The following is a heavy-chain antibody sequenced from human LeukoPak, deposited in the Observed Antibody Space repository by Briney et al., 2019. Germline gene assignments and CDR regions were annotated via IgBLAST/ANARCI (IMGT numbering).Heavy chain of an antibody. CDR1: GGSINSGAYY. D-gene: IGHD2-15*01. CDR2: IYYSGSN. Sequence: SETLSLTCTVSGGSINSGAYYWSWIRQHPGKGLEWIGYIYYSGSNYYNPSLKSRVTISVDTSKNQFSLKLSSVTAADTAVYHCAGCSGGSPIDAFHIWGQGTMVTVSS. CDR3: AGCSGGSPIDAFHI. J-gene: IGHJ3*02. V-gene: IGHV4-31*03.